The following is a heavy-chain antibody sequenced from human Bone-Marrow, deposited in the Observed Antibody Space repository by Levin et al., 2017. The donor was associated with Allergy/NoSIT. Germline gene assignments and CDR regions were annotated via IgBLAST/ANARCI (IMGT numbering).Heavy chain of an antibody. CDR3: ARTLDFGVVSAYMDV. D-gene: IGHD3-3*01. CDR2: ISGYNGKT. CDR1: GYTFSDYG. V-gene: IGHV1-18*01. J-gene: IGHJ6*03. Sequence: ASVKVSCKASGYTFSDYGISWVRQVPGQGLEWMGWISGYNGKTKSAQKFKGRVTMTTDTSTGTAYMELRSLRSDDTAMYYCARTLDFGVVSAYMDVWGKATAVTVSS.